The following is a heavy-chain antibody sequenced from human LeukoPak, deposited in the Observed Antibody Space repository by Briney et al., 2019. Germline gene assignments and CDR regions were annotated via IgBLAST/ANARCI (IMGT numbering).Heavy chain of an antibody. Sequence: GGSLRLSCAASGFTVSSNYMNWVRQAPGKGLEWVSVIYSGGSTYYADSVKGRFTISRDNSKNTLYLQMNSLRVGDTAVYYCARGPPLRWGAFDCWGQGTLVTVSS. CDR3: ARGPPLRWGAFDC. D-gene: IGHD5-12*01. J-gene: IGHJ4*02. CDR2: IYSGGST. V-gene: IGHV3-53*01. CDR1: GFTVSSNY.